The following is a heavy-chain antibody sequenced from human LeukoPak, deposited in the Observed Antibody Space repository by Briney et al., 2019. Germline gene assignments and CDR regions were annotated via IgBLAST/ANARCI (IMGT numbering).Heavy chain of an antibody. Sequence: SQTLSLTCAVSGGSISGGGYSWSWIRQPPGKGLEWIGYIYHSGSTYYNPSLKSRVTISVDRSKNQFSLKLSSVTAADTAVYYCASVSRGWCFDLWGRGTLVTVSS. CDR2: IYHSGST. CDR1: GGSISGGGYS. D-gene: IGHD3-10*01. CDR3: ASVSRGWCFDL. J-gene: IGHJ2*01. V-gene: IGHV4-30-2*01.